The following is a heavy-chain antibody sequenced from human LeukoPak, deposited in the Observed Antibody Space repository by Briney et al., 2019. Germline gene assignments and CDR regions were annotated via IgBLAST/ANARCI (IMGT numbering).Heavy chain of an antibody. Sequence: SSETLSLTCTVSGGSISSYYLSWIRQPPGKGLEWIGYIYYSGSTNYNPSLKSRVTISVDTSKNQFSLKLSSVTAADTAVYYCARGHYDYVWGSYRAPYYFDYWGQGTLVTVSS. CDR1: GGSISSYY. CDR2: IYYSGST. J-gene: IGHJ4*02. CDR3: ARGHYDYVWGSYRAPYYFDY. D-gene: IGHD3-16*02. V-gene: IGHV4-59*01.